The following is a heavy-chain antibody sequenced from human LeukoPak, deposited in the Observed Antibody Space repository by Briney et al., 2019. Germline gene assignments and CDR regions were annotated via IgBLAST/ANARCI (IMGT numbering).Heavy chain of an antibody. CDR3: ARRASRRLRGAYGGHLDY. J-gene: IGHJ4*02. CDR2: IYYSGST. Sequence: SETLSLTCTVSGGSISSSSYYWGWIRRPPGKGLEWIGSIYYSGSTYYNPSLKSRVTISVDTSKNQFSLKLSSVTAADTAVYYCARRASRRLRGAYGGHLDYWGQGTLVTVSS. V-gene: IGHV4-39*01. CDR1: GGSISSSSYY. D-gene: IGHD3-10*01.